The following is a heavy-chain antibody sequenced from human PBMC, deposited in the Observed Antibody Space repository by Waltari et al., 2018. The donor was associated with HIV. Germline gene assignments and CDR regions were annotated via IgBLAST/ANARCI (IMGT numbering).Heavy chain of an antibody. V-gene: IGHV4-38-2*01. J-gene: IGHJ1*01. CDR2: TYYVGPT. Sequence: QVQLQESGPGPVKPSETLSLTCGVSGYSLTNGYYWGWIRQPPGKGLGWIGSTYYVGPTYYNPSRKSRVVISVDTSKNQFSLTLTSVTAADTAAYYCSRKGYLGGRYFQYWGQGSLVTVSS. CDR1: GYSLTNGYY. CDR3: SRKGYLGGRYFQY. D-gene: IGHD3-16*01.